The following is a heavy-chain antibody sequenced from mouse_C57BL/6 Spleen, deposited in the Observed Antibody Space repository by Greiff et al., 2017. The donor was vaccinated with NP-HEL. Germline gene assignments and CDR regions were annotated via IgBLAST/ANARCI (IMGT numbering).Heavy chain of an antibody. CDR2: IDPETGGT. Sequence: VQLQQSGAELVRPGASVTLSCKASGYTFTDYEMHWVKQTPVHGLEWIGAIDPETGGTAYNQKFKGKAILTADKSSSTAYMELRSLTSEDSAVYYCTLNWAPYYFDYWGQGTTLTVSS. CDR3: TLNWAPYYFDY. J-gene: IGHJ2*01. D-gene: IGHD4-1*01. V-gene: IGHV1-15*01. CDR1: GYTFTDYE.